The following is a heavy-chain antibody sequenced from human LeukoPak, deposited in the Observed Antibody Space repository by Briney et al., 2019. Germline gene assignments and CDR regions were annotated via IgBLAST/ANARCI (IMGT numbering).Heavy chain of an antibody. J-gene: IGHJ4*02. CDR1: GFNFGVHY. CDR3: VRHSGRAGGQ. Sequence: PGGSLRLSCAASGFNFGVHYMSWVRQAPAKGPEWISYISGNGGDIAYADSVKGRFTISRDNAKNSLHLQMNSLRVEDTAVYHCVRHSGRAGGQWGQGTLIAVSS. D-gene: IGHD3-10*01. V-gene: IGHV3/OR16-9*01. CDR2: ISGNGGDI.